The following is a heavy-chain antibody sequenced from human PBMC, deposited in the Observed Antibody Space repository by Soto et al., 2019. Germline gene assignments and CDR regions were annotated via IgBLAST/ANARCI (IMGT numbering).Heavy chain of an antibody. V-gene: IGHV1-46*01. CDR1: GYTFTSYY. Sequence: ASVKVSCKASGYTFTSYYMHWVRQAPGQGLEWMGIINPSGGSTSYAQKFQGRVTMTRDTSTSTVYMELSSLRSEDTAVYYCATVXYSYGYPHYYYYYGMDVWGQGTTVTVSS. J-gene: IGHJ6*02. CDR3: ATVXYSYGYPHYYYYYGMDV. CDR2: INPSGGST. D-gene: IGHD5-18*01.